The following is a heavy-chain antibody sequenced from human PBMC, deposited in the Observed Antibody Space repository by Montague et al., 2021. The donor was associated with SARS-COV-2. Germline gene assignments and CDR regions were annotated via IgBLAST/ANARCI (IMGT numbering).Heavy chain of an antibody. CDR2: IYHSEST. CDR1: GGSISSSNW. J-gene: IGHJ6*02. Sequence: SETLSLTCAVSGGSISSSNWWSWVRQPPGKGLEWIGEIYHSESTNYNPSLKSRVTISVDKSKNQFSLKLSSVTAADTAVYYCARRPLGYYYYGMDVWGQGTTVTVSS. CDR3: ARRPLGYYYYGMDV. V-gene: IGHV4-4*02.